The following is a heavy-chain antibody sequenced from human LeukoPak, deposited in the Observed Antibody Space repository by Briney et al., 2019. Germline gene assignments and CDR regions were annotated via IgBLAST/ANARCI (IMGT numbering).Heavy chain of an antibody. CDR3: ARENSNSWYLDY. J-gene: IGHJ4*02. D-gene: IGHD6-13*01. V-gene: IGHV4-59*01. Sequence: ASETLSLTCTVSGGSISTCYWSWVRQPPGKGLEWIGYIYNSGSTNYNPSLKSRVTISVDTSKNQFSLKLSSVTAADTAVYYCARENSNSWYLDYWGQGTLVTVSS. CDR1: GGSISTCY. CDR2: IYNSGST.